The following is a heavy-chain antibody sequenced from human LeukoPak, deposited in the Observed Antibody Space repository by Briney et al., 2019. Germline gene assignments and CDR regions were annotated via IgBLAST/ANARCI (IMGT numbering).Heavy chain of an antibody. Sequence: SETLSLTCTVSGGSISRYYWSWLRQPAGKGVEWIGRIYTSGRTNYNPSLKSRVTMSVDTSKNHFSLKLSSVTAADTAVYYCASSGAGRFDYLGQGTLVTVSS. CDR1: GGSISRYY. V-gene: IGHV4-4*07. CDR2: IYTSGRT. J-gene: IGHJ4*02. CDR3: ASSGAGRFDY. D-gene: IGHD1-26*01.